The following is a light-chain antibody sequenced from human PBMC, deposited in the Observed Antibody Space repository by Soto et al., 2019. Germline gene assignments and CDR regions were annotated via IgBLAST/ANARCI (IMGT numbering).Light chain of an antibody. V-gene: IGKV1-5*03. CDR1: QTITNL. CDR3: LQSYDYRT. J-gene: IGKJ1*01. Sequence: IQLTKSPSTLSASVGDRVTITCRASQTITNLLAWFQQKPGKAPEILIYKASSLQSGVPSRFSGSGSGTEFTLTISSLQPDDSATYYCLQSYDYRTFGQGTKVDIK. CDR2: KAS.